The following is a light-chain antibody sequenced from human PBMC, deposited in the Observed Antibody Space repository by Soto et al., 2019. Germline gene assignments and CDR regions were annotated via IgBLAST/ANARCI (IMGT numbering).Light chain of an antibody. CDR3: QQYYSSPWT. J-gene: IGKJ1*01. Sequence: DIVMTQSPDSLAVSLGERATINCRASQSVLYSSNNKNYLAWFQQKPGQPPKLLIYWSSTRESGVPDRVSGSGSGTDFTRTISSLQAEDVAVYYCQQYYSSPWTFGQGTKVESK. CDR2: WSS. CDR1: QSVLYSSNNKNY. V-gene: IGKV4-1*01.